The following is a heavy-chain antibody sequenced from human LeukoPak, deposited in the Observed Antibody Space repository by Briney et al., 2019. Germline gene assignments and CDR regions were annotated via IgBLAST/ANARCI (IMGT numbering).Heavy chain of an antibody. CDR2: THSDGIGT. V-gene: IGHV3-74*01. Sequence: GGSLRLSCAASGFTFSSYWMHWIRQAPGKGLVWVSRTHSDGIGTSYADSVRGRFTISRDNARNTLYLQMSSLRAEDTAVYYCARDQGSFDYWGQGTLVTVSS. CDR1: GFTFSSYW. CDR3: ARDQGSFDY. J-gene: IGHJ4*02.